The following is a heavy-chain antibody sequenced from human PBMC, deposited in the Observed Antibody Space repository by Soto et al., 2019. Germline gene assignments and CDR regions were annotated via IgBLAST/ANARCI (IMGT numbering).Heavy chain of an antibody. D-gene: IGHD4-17*01. CDR2: IYYNGNT. Sequence: LSLTCTLSGVSITSGAYYWTWVRQHPGKGLEWIGYIYYNGNTYFSPSLKSRLTISIDTSKNQFSLKLSSVTAADTAMYYCARARLRAVYAFDFWGQGTMLTV. J-gene: IGHJ3*01. V-gene: IGHV4-31*03. CDR1: GVSITSGAYY. CDR3: ARARLRAVYAFDF.